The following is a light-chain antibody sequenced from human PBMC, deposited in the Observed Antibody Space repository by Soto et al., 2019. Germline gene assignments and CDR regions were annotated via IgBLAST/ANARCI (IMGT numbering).Light chain of an antibody. CDR1: QSISNY. Sequence: DIQMTQSPSSLSASVGDRVTITCRASQSISNYLNWYQQKPGKAPKLLIYAASSMQSGVPSRFRGRGSETDFTLTISSLQPDDSATYYCQQSFSPLWTFGQGTKVEV. CDR3: QQSFSPLWT. CDR2: AAS. V-gene: IGKV1-39*01. J-gene: IGKJ1*01.